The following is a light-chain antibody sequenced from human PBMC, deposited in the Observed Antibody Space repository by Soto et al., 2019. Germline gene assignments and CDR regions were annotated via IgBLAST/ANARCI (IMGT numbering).Light chain of an antibody. Sequence: EIVLTQSPGTLSLSPGERATLSCRASQSVSSSYLAWYQQKPGQAPRLLIYGASSRPTVIPDRFSGSGSGTGFTLTISRLEPEDFAVYYCQQYGSSPLYTFGQGTKLEIK. CDR2: GAS. CDR3: QQYGSSPLYT. CDR1: QSVSSSY. J-gene: IGKJ2*01. V-gene: IGKV3-20*01.